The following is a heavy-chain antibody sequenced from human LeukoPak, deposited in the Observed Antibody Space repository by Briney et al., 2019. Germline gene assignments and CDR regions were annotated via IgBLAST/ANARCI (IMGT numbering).Heavy chain of an antibody. Sequence: GGSLRLSCAASGFSFTDFALSWVRQAPGKGLQWVSVSGGRGTGTFYGDSVKGRFTISRDNSKNALFLQMNSLRVEDTALYYCARLTGNHFDCWGQGALVTVSS. CDR1: GFSFTDFA. V-gene: IGHV3-23*01. D-gene: IGHD1-14*01. J-gene: IGHJ4*02. CDR2: SGGRGTGT. CDR3: ARLTGNHFDC.